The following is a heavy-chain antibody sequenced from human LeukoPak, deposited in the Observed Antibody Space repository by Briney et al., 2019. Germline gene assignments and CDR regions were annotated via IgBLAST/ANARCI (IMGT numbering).Heavy chain of an antibody. D-gene: IGHD1-26*01. Sequence: SETLSLTCAVSGGSISNYYWSWIRQPPGKGLEWIGYIYTSGSTNYNPSLKSRVTISVDTSKNQFSLKLSSVTAADTAVYYCARYSGSYGHAYWGQGTLVTVSS. CDR2: IYTSGST. V-gene: IGHV4-4*09. J-gene: IGHJ4*02. CDR3: ARYSGSYGHAY. CDR1: GGSISNYY.